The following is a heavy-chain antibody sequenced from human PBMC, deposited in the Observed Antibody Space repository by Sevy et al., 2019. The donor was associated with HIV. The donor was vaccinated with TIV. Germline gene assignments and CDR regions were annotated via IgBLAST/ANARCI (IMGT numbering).Heavy chain of an antibody. CDR1: GFSFSNFG. CDR3: AKDLLQLTIKELAQDYYYGMDV. V-gene: IGHV3-30*18. D-gene: IGHD4-4*01. CDR2: SSYDGQKN. Sequence: GGSLRLSCIASGFSFSNFGMHWVRQAPGKGLEWVAISSYDGQKNYFGDSVKGRFTISRDNSKNTLYLQMNSLRVQDTAVYYCAKDLLQLTIKELAQDYYYGMDVWGQGTTVTVSS. J-gene: IGHJ6*02.